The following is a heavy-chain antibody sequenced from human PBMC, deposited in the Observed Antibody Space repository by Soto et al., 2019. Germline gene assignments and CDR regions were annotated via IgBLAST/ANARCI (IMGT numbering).Heavy chain of an antibody. CDR1: GGSISSSNW. D-gene: IGHD6-13*01. CDR2: IYHSGST. CDR3: ARDFRSRYSSSSARNNWFDP. V-gene: IGHV4-4*02. Sequence: PSETLSLTCAVSGGSISSSNWWSWVRQPPGKGLEWIGEIYHSGSTNYNPSLKSRVTISVDKSKNQFSLKLSSVTAADTAVYYCARDFRSRYSSSSARNNWFDPWGQGTLVTVSS. J-gene: IGHJ5*02.